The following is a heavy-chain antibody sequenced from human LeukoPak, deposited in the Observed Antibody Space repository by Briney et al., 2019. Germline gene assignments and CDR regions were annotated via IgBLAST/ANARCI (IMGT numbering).Heavy chain of an antibody. CDR3: ARTAYSSNWYTY. CDR1: GYTFTGYY. V-gene: IGHV1-2*02. CDR2: INPNSGGT. Sequence: GASVTVSCKASGYTFTGYYMHWVRQAPGQGLEWMGWINPNSGGTSYAQKFRGRVTLTRDTSTNTVYMELSSLRSDDTAMYYCARTAYSSNWYTYWGQGTLVTVSS. D-gene: IGHD6-13*01. J-gene: IGHJ4*02.